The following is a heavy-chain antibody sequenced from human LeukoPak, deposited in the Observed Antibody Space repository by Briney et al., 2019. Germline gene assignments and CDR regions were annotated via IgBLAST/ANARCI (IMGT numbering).Heavy chain of an antibody. J-gene: IGHJ4*02. CDR3: ARGVDILADY. CDR1: GGSFSGYY. Sequence: KPSETLSLTCAVYGGSFSGYYWSWIRQPPGKGLEWIGEINHSGSTNYNPSLKSRVTISVDTSKNQFSLKLSSVTAADTAVYYCARGVDILADYWGQGTLVTVSS. CDR2: INHSGST. D-gene: IGHD3-9*01. V-gene: IGHV4-34*01.